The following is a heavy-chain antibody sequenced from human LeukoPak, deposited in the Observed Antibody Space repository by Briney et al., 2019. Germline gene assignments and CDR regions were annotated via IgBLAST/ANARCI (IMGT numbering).Heavy chain of an antibody. CDR1: GYRFTDYW. Sequence: ASVKVSCKASGYRFTDYWIQWVRQAPGQGLEWMGWISAYNGNTNYAQKLQGRVTMTTDTSTSTAYMELRSLRSDDTAVYYCARSPALIRNAFDIWGQGIMVTVSS. CDR2: ISAYNGNT. J-gene: IGHJ3*02. V-gene: IGHV1-18*04. CDR3: ARSPALIRNAFDI. D-gene: IGHD3-10*01.